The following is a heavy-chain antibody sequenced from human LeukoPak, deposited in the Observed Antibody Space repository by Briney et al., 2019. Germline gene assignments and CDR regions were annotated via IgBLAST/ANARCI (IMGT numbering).Heavy chain of an antibody. V-gene: IGHV3-48*03. J-gene: IGHJ5*02. D-gene: IGHD6-13*01. CDR2: ISSSGSTI. Sequence: GGSLRLSCAASGFTFSSYEMNWVRQAPGKGLEWVSYISSSGSTIYYADSVKGRFTISRDDAKNSLCLQMNSLRAEDTAVYYCARESYSSSWYRGTADNWFDPWGQGTLVTVSS. CDR1: GFTFSSYE. CDR3: ARESYSSSWYRGTADNWFDP.